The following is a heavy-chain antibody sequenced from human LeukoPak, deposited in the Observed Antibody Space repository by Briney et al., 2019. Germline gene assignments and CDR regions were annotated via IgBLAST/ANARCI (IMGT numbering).Heavy chain of an antibody. J-gene: IGHJ3*02. V-gene: IGHV3-23*01. CDR2: IGNDI. CDR3: VKVFVAVNGIYDPFDI. Sequence: PGGSLRLSCAASGFTFSNYAMSWVRQAPGKGLEWVSVIGNDIYYADSVKGRFTISRDNSKNTLYLQMNSLRAEDTARYYCVKVFVAVNGIYDPFDIWGQGTM. D-gene: IGHD6-19*01. CDR1: GFTFSNYA.